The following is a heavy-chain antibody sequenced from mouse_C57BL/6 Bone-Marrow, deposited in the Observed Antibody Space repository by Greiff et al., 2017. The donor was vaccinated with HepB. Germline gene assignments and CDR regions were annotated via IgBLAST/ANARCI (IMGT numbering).Heavy chain of an antibody. V-gene: IGHV1-81*01. CDR1: GYTFTSYG. Sequence: QVQLQQSGAELARPGASVKLSCKASGYTFTSYGISWVKQRTGQGLEWIGEIYPRSGNTYYNEKFKGKATLTADKSSSTAYMELRSLTSEDSAVYFCARENYVWYFDVWGTGTTVTVSS. CDR2: IYPRSGNT. CDR3: ARENYVWYFDV. D-gene: IGHD1-1*01. J-gene: IGHJ1*03.